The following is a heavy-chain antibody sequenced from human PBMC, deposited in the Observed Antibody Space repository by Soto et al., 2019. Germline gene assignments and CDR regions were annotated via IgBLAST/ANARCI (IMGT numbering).Heavy chain of an antibody. CDR1: GLTVSNYG. V-gene: IGHV3-7*01. Sequence: GGSLGLSCVVSGLTVSNYGMSLFRQTPGKGLEWVANINQDGSESYYVDSVKGRFTISRDNAKNSLYLQMTSLRAEDTAVYYCARPARECSSPGCANWGQATLVTVSS. D-gene: IGHD2-2*01. J-gene: IGHJ4*02. CDR2: INQDGSES. CDR3: ARPARECSSPGCAN.